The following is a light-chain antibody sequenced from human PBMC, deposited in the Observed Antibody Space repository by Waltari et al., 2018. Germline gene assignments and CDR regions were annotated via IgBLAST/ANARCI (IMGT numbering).Light chain of an antibody. J-gene: IGKJ4*01. Sequence: DRQRRQSEVVRSADVGERVTITCRASQGISSYLNWYQQKPGKAPKLLIYYANRLESGVPSRFSGSGSGTEFSLTISSLLPADFATYYCQQYPRLPLTFGGGTKV. CDR1: QGISSY. CDR3: QQYPRLPLT. CDR2: YAN. V-gene: IGKV1-39*01.